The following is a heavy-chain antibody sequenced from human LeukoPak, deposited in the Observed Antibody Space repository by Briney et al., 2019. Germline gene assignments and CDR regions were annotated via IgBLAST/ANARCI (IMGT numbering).Heavy chain of an antibody. CDR1: GGTFSSYA. D-gene: IGHD6-19*01. CDR3: ARDSEQWLVRGSRSHFDY. V-gene: IGHV1-69*13. Sequence: SVKVSCKASGGTFSSYAISWVRQAPGQGLEWMGGIIPIFGTANYAQKFQGRVTITADESTSTAYMELSSLRSEDTAVYYCARDSEQWLVRGSRSHFDYWAREPWSPSPQ. J-gene: IGHJ4*02. CDR2: IIPIFGTA.